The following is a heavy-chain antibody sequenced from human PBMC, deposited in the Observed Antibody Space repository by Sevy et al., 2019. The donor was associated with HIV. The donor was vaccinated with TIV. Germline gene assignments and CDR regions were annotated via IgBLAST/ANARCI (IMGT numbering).Heavy chain of an antibody. CDR1: GFTFSSYW. J-gene: IGHJ4*02. Sequence: GGSLRLSCAASGFTFSSYWMSWVRQAPGKGLEWVANIKQDGSEKYYVDSVKGRFTISRDNAKNSLYLQMNSLRAEDTAVYYCARAGRWLQLGYYSDYWGQGTLVTVSS. CDR2: IKQDGSEK. CDR3: ARAGRWLQLGYYSDY. D-gene: IGHD5-12*01. V-gene: IGHV3-7*01.